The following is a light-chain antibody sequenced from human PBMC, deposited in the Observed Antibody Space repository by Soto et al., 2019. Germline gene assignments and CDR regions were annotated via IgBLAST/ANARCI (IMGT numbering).Light chain of an antibody. CDR3: MQALQTPHT. CDR2: LGS. CDR1: ESLLHSNGYNY. Sequence: DIVMTQSPRSLPVTPGEPASISCRSSESLLHSNGYNYLDWYLQKPGQSPQLLLYLGSNRSSGVPDRFSRSGSGTDFTLKISRVEAVDVGACYCMQALQTPHTFGKGTKVDIK. V-gene: IGKV2-28*01. J-gene: IGKJ1*01.